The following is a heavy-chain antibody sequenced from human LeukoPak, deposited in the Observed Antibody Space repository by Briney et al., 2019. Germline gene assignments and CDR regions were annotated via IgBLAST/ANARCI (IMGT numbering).Heavy chain of an antibody. CDR1: GGTFSTYA. CDR2: IIPLFGTA. D-gene: IGHD2-15*01. V-gene: IGHV1-69*01. CDR3: ARGRQGYCGGGRCYTCQF. J-gene: IGHJ4*02. Sequence: SSVKVSCKASGGTFSTYAISWVRQAPGQGLEWMEGIIPLFGTANYAQKFQGRVTITADESTSTAYMELSSLRSDDTALYYCARGRQGYCGGGRCYTCQFWGQGTLVTVSS.